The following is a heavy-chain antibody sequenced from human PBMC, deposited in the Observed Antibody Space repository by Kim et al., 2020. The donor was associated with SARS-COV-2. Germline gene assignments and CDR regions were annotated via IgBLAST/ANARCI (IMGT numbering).Heavy chain of an antibody. J-gene: IGHJ4*02. Sequence: GGSLRLSCAAFGFTFSNYGMHWVRQAPGKGLEWVALVWHDGTEQYYTDSLKGRFTISRDNFKNALYLQMDSLRVEDTAVYYCAREPRRDDYGWGPDYWGQGTLVTVSS. V-gene: IGHV3-33*01. CDR1: GFTFSNYG. D-gene: IGHD3-16*01. CDR2: VWHDGTEQ. CDR3: AREPRRDDYGWGPDY.